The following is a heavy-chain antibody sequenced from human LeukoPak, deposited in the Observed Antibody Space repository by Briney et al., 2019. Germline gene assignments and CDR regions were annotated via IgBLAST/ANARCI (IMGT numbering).Heavy chain of an antibody. V-gene: IGHV1-58*02. J-gene: IGHJ6*02. CDR2: IVVGSGNT. CDR3: AAESRYCSGGSCYGPGYYYYGMDV. D-gene: IGHD2-15*01. CDR1: GFTFTSSA. Sequence: SVKVSCKASGFTFTSSAMQWVRQARGQRLEWIGWIVVGSGNTNYAQKFQERVTITRDMSTSTAYMELSSLRSEDTAVYYCAAESRYCSGGSCYGPGYYYYGMDVWGQGTTVTVSS.